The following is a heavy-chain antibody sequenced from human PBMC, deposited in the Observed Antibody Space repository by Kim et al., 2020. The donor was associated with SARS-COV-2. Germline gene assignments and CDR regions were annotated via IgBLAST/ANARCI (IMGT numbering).Heavy chain of an antibody. CDR3: ARDQRIMIFRVVPPGGYGMDV. J-gene: IGHJ6*02. CDR2: ISGYNGNT. D-gene: IGHD3-3*01. CDR1: GYSFTTYG. V-gene: IGHV1-18*01. Sequence: ASVKVSCKASGYSFTTYGISWVRQAPGQGLEWMGWISGYNGNTNYAQKLQGRVTMTTDTSTSTAYMELRSLRSDDTAVYYCARDQRIMIFRVVPPGGYGMDVWGQGTTVPVSS.